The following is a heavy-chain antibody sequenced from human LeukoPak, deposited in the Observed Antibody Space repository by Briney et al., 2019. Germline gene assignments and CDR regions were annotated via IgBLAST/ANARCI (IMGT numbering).Heavy chain of an antibody. Sequence: GASVKVSCKASGYTFTGYYIHWVRQAPGQGLEWMGWINPYSGGTNYAQKFQDRVTMTRDTSISTLYMELTRLRSDDTAVYYCARDLAFGEMVTNRGAFDIRGQGTMVTVSS. D-gene: IGHD5-24*01. CDR1: GYTFTGYY. CDR2: INPYSGGT. J-gene: IGHJ3*02. V-gene: IGHV1-2*02. CDR3: ARDLAFGEMVTNRGAFDI.